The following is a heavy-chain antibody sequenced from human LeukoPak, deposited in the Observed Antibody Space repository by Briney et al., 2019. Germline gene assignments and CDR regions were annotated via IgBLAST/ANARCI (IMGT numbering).Heavy chain of an antibody. CDR1: GFTFSSYG. V-gene: IGHV3-30*02. CDR2: IRYDGSDK. D-gene: IGHD2-8*01. J-gene: IGHJ4*02. Sequence: GGSLRLSCAASGFTFSSYGMHWVRQAPGKGLEWVAFIRYDGSDKDYVDSVKGRFTISRDNSKNTLYLQMNSLRAEDTAVYYCAKEQRIRHCSEGVCMEGYYFDCWGQGTLVTVSS. CDR3: AKEQRIRHCSEGVCMEGYYFDC.